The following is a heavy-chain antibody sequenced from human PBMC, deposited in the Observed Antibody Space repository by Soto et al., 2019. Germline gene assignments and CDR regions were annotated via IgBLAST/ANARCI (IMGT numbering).Heavy chain of an antibody. D-gene: IGHD2-15*01. CDR1: GGSISSYY. J-gene: IGHJ3*02. CDR3: ARILRGCSSGFAFAI. V-gene: IGHV4-59*01. CDR2: IYHSGNT. Sequence: QVQLQESGPGLVKPSETLSLTCSVSGGSISSYYWSWIRQPPGKGLECIGYIYHSGNTNYNPSLKRRVTMSMDTSKNQFSLNLNSVAAADTAVYYCARILRGCSSGFAFAIWGRGTMVTVSS.